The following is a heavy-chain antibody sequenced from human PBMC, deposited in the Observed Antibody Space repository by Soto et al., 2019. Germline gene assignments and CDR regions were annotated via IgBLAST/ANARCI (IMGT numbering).Heavy chain of an antibody. D-gene: IGHD3-22*01. CDR1: GFIFSNSA. CDR3: EREVASYDRSGFFDY. J-gene: IGHJ4*02. Sequence: GGSLRLSCAGSGFIFSNSAFHWVRQAPGKGLEWVALISYDGNNKYYADSVKGRFTISRDNSKNTLYLQMHSLRADDTAVYYCEREVASYDRSGFFDYWGQGALVTVYS. CDR2: ISYDGNNK. V-gene: IGHV3-30-3*01.